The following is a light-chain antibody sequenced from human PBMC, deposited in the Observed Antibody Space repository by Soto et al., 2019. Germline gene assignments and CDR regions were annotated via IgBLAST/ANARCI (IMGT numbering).Light chain of an antibody. CDR1: SSNIGAGYD. CDR3: QSYDSSLSAFYV. CDR2: GNS. Sequence: QSVLTQPPSVSGAPGQRVTISCTGSSSNIGAGYDVHGYKQLPGTAPKLLIYGNSNRPSGVPDRFSGSKSGTSASLAITGLQAEDEADYYCQSYDSSLSAFYVFGTGTKVTVL. J-gene: IGLJ1*01. V-gene: IGLV1-40*01.